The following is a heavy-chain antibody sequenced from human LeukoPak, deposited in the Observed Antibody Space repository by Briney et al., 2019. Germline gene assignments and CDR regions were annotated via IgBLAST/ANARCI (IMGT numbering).Heavy chain of an antibody. CDR2: ISGSGGST. CDR1: GFTFSSYA. J-gene: IGHJ4*02. V-gene: IGHV3-23*01. D-gene: IGHD2-21*02. Sequence: GGSLRLPCAASGFTFSSYAMSWVRQAPGKGLEWVSAISGSGGSTYYADSVKGRFTISRDNSKNTLYLQMNSLRAEDTAVYYCLAYCGGDCWYYFDYWGQGTLVTVSS. CDR3: LAYCGGDCWYYFDY.